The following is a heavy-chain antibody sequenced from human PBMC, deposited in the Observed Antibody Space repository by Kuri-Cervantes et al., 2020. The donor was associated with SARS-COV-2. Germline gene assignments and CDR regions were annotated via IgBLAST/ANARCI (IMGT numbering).Heavy chain of an antibody. CDR1: GFTFSSYW. J-gene: IGHJ6*03. Sequence: GGSLRLSCAASGFTFSSYWMHWVRQAPGKGLVWVSRISSDGSSTSYADSVKGRFTISRDNSKDTLYLQMNSLRAEDTAVYYCARGLGLGYYYMDVWGKGTTVTVSS. CDR3: ARGLGLGYYYMDV. CDR2: ISSDGSST. D-gene: IGHD3-16*01. V-gene: IGHV3-74*01.